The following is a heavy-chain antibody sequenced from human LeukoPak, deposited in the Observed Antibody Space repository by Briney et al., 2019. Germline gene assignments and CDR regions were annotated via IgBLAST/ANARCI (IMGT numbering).Heavy chain of an antibody. CDR1: GDSINPYY. V-gene: IGHV4-4*07. Sequence: SETLSLTCTVSGDSINPYYWSWIRQPAGKGLEWIGRIYTSGSTNSNPSLKSRLTMSVDTSKSQFSLKLSSVTAADTAVYYCARDRGSSTNSNWFDPWGQGTLVTVSS. D-gene: IGHD2-2*01. CDR3: ARDRGSSTNSNWFDP. J-gene: IGHJ5*02. CDR2: IYTSGST.